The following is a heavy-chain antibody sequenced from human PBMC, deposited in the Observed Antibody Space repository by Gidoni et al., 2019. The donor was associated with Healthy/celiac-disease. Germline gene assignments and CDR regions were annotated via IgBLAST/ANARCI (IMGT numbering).Heavy chain of an antibody. Sequence: EVQLVESGGGLVQPGGSLRLSCAASGFTFSSYWMHWVRQAPGKGLVWVSRSNSDGSSTSYADSVKGRFTISRDNAKNTLYLQMNSLRAEDTAVYYCAGSIAVAVPGYWGQGTLVTVSS. CDR3: AGSIAVAVPGY. CDR2: SNSDGSST. CDR1: GFTFSSYW. J-gene: IGHJ4*02. V-gene: IGHV3-74*01. D-gene: IGHD6-19*01.